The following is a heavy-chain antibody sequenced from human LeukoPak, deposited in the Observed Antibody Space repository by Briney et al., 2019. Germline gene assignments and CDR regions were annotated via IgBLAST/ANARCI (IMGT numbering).Heavy chain of an antibody. J-gene: IGHJ3*02. V-gene: IGHV1-46*01. CDR1: GYTFTSHY. CDR2: INPSGGST. CDR3: ARSKGTVTADAFDI. Sequence: ASVKVSCKTSGYTFTSHYMHWVRQAPGQGLEWMGIINPSGGSTSYAQKFQGRVTMTRDTSTSTVYMELSRLRSEETAVYYCARSKGTVTADAFDIWGQGTMVTVSS. D-gene: IGHD2-21*02.